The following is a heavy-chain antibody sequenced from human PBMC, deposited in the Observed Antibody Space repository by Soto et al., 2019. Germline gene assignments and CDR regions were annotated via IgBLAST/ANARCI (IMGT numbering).Heavy chain of an antibody. CDR1: GFTFSNYA. CDR2: ISGSGGST. J-gene: IGHJ4*02. D-gene: IGHD6-13*01. V-gene: IGHV3-23*01. CDR3: AKDQGSSWYERDY. Sequence: EVQLLESGGGLVQPGGSLRLSCAASGFTFSNYAVTWVRQAPGKGLEWVSTISGSGGSTYYADSVKGRFTISRDNSKNTLYLQMNSLSAEDTAVYYCAKDQGSSWYERDYWGQGTLVTVSS.